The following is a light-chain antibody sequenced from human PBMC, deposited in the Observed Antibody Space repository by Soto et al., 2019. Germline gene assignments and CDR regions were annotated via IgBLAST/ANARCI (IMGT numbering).Light chain of an antibody. CDR2: GAS. V-gene: IGKV3-20*01. CDR1: QSVSSSN. J-gene: IGKJ1*01. Sequence: EIVLTQSPGTLSLSPGERATLSCRASQSVSSSNLAWYQQKPGQAPRLLIYGASSRATGIPDRFSGSGSGTDLTLTISRLEPEDFVVYYCQQYGTSPRTFGQGTKVEIK. CDR3: QQYGTSPRT.